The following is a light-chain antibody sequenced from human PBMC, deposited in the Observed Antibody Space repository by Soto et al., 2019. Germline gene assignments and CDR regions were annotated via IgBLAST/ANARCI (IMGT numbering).Light chain of an antibody. CDR1: SSDVGGYNY. Sequence: QSVLTQPASVSGSPGQSITISCTGTSSDVGGYNYVSWYQQHPGKAPKLMIYDVSNRPSGVSNRFSGSKSGNTASLTISGRQAEDEADYYCSSYTSSSTLRNWVFGGGTKLTVL. CDR3: SSYTSSSTLRNWV. J-gene: IGLJ3*02. V-gene: IGLV2-14*01. CDR2: DVS.